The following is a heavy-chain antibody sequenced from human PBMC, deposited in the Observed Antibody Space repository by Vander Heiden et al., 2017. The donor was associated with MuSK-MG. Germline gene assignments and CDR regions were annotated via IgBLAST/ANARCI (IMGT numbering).Heavy chain of an antibody. CDR2: MNPNSGNT. V-gene: IGHV1-8*01. CDR3: ARGNYDFWSGYYLSHYYGMDV. CDR1: GYTFTSYD. J-gene: IGHJ6*02. Sequence: QVQLVQSGAEVKKPGASVKVSCKASGYTFTSYDINWVRQATGQGLEWMGWMNPNSGNTGYAQKFQGRVTMTRNTSISTAYMELSSLRSEDTAVYYCARGNYDFWSGYYLSHYYGMDVWGQGTTVTVSS. D-gene: IGHD3-3*01.